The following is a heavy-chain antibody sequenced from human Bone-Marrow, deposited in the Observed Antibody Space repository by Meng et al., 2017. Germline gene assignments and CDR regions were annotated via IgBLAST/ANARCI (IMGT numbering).Heavy chain of an antibody. V-gene: IGHV3-48*03. CDR1: GFTFSSYE. D-gene: IGHD3-10*01. CDR3: ARDRITMVRGVIITQNFDY. J-gene: IGHJ4*02. Sequence: GESLKISCAASGFTFSSYEMNWVRQAPGKGLEWVSYISSSGSTIYYADSVKGRFTISRDNAKNSLYLQMNSLRAEDTAVYYCARDRITMVRGVIITQNFDYWGQGTLVTVSS. CDR2: ISSSGSTI.